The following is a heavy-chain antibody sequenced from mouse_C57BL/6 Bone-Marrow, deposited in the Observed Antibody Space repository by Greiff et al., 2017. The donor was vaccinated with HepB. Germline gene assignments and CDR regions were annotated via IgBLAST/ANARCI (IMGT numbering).Heavy chain of an antibody. V-gene: IGHV14-4*01. CDR1: GFNIKDDY. D-gene: IGHD1-1*01. Sequence: VQLQQSGAELVRPGASVKLSCTASGFNIKDDYMHWVKQRPEQGLEWIGWIDPENGDTEYAQKFQGKATITADTSSNTAYLQLSSLTSEDTAVYYCTTGRYYDGVWFAYWGQGTLVTVSA. CDR3: TTGRYYDGVWFAY. J-gene: IGHJ3*01. CDR2: IDPENGDT.